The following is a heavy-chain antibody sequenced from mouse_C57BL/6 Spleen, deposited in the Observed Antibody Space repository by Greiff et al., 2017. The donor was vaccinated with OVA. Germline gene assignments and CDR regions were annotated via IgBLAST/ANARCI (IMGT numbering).Heavy chain of an antibody. V-gene: IGHV2-6-1*01. CDR3: ARHNGREYYFDY. J-gene: IGHJ2*01. CDR1: GFSLTSYG. D-gene: IGHD1-1*01. CDR2: IWSDGST. Sequence: VQGVESGPGLVAPSQSLSITCTVSGFSLTSYGVHWVRQPPGKGLEWLVVIWSDGSTTYTSALNSRLSISKDNSKSQVFLKMNSLQTDDTAMYYCARHNGREYYFDYWGQGTTLTVSS.